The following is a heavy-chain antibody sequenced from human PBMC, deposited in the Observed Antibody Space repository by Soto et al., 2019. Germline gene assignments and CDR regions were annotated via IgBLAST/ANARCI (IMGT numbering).Heavy chain of an antibody. Sequence: QVQLQESGPGLVKPSQTLSLTCTVSGGSISSGGYYWSWIRQHPRKGLEWIGYIYSGSAYYNPSLKSRVTISVDTSKNQFSLRLSSVTAADTAVYYCARDAGGWYQLLSPWFDPWGQGTLVTVSS. D-gene: IGHD2-2*01. CDR2: IYSGSA. V-gene: IGHV4-31*03. CDR1: GGSISSGGYY. CDR3: ARDAGGWYQLLSPWFDP. J-gene: IGHJ5*02.